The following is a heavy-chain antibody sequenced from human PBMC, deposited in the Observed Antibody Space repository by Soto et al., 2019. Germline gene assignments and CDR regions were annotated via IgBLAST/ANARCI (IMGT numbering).Heavy chain of an antibody. D-gene: IGHD7-27*01. Sequence: LQESVPGLVKASETLSLSCSVSFGPMRSYYWSWIRQPPGKGLEWIANIFYNGGANYNPSLRSRVTISVDKSKNSFSLRLTSVTPADTAVYYCARDGDHDYFYGMDIWGQGTTVTVS. CDR3: ARDGDHDYFYGMDI. J-gene: IGHJ6*02. CDR1: FGPMRSYY. CDR2: IFYNGGA. V-gene: IGHV4-59*01.